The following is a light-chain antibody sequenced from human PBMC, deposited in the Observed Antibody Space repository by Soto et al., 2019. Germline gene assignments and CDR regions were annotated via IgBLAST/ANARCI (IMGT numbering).Light chain of an antibody. CDR3: ASWDDSLSVV. J-gene: IGLJ3*02. CDR2: ANN. Sequence: QAVVTQPPSASGTPGQRVTISCSGSRSNIGSNAVNWYQQLPGTAPKLLIYANNERPSGVPDRFSGSKSGTSASLAISGLQSEDEAHYYCASWDDSLSVVFGGGTKVTVL. CDR1: RSNIGSNA. V-gene: IGLV1-44*01.